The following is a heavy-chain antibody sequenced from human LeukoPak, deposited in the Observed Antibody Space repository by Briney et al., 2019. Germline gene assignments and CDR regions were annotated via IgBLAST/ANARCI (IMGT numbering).Heavy chain of an antibody. V-gene: IGHV3-7*03. CDR3: AKDIGTGYYGSGSYHYFDY. CDR2: IKEHGGET. Sequence: GGSLRLSCAASGFTFSTFWMSWVRQPPGKGLELVANIKEHGGETYYLDSVKGRFTISRDNAKNSLYLQMNSLRAEDTALYYCAKDIGTGYYGSGSYHYFDYWGQGTLVTVSS. CDR1: GFTFSTFW. D-gene: IGHD3-10*01. J-gene: IGHJ4*02.